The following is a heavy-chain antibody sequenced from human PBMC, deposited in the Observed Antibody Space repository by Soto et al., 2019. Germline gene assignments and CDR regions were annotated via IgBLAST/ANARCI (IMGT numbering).Heavy chain of an antibody. V-gene: IGHV3-23*01. J-gene: IGHJ1*01. Sequence: EVQLLESGGDLVQPGGSLRLSCAASGFTFSTYAMSWVRQAPGKGLEWVSGISSSGGGTYYADSVKGRFTISRDNSKTTLYLQMNSLRAEDTAVYYCASTVDTTMVTWALGNWGQGTLVTVSS. CDR2: ISSSGGGT. D-gene: IGHD5-18*01. CDR3: ASTVDTTMVTWALGN. CDR1: GFTFSTYA.